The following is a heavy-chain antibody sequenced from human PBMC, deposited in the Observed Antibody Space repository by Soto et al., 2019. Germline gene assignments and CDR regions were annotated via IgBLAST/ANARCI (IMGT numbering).Heavy chain of an antibody. CDR1: GLTVSINH. Sequence: EVQLVETGGGLIQPGGSLRLSCAASGLTVSINHMSWVRQAPGKGLEWVSVIYSGDTTHYADSVKGRFTISRDNSKNTLYLQMNSLRAEDTAVYYCARERYKWNYSRYYYGMDVWGQGTTVTVSS. J-gene: IGHJ6*02. V-gene: IGHV3-53*02. D-gene: IGHD1-7*01. CDR3: ARERYKWNYSRYYYGMDV. CDR2: IYSGDTT.